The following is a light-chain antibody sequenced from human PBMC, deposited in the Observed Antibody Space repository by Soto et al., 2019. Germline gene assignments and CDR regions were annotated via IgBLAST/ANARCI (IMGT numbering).Light chain of an antibody. J-gene: IGLJ1*01. V-gene: IGLV2-23*01. CDR2: EGT. Sequence: QSVLTQPASVSGSPGQSITISCTGTGTDVGSHKLVSWYQQHPGKAPKLMVYEGTKRPSGVSDRFSGSKSYNTASLTIPGLQAEDEGDYFCCSSSRSSPFYVFGTGTKVTVL. CDR3: CSSSRSSPFYV. CDR1: GTDVGSHKL.